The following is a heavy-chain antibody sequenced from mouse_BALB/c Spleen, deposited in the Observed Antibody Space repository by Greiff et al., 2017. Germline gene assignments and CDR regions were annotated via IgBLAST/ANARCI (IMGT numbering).Heavy chain of an antibody. CDR2: IYPGSGST. CDR1: GYNFTSYW. V-gene: IGHV1-55*01. CDR3: ARSPRDYDYDEGFAY. D-gene: IGHD2-4*01. J-gene: IGHJ3*01. Sequence: QVHVKQPGAELVKPGTSVKLSCKASGYNFTSYWINWVKLRPGQGLEWIGDIYPGSGSTNYNEKFKSKATLTVDTSSSTAYMQLSSLASEDSALYYCARSPRDYDYDEGFAYWGQGTLVTVSA.